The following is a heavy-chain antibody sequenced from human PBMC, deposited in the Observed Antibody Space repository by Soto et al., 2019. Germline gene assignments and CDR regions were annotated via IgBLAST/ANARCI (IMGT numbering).Heavy chain of an antibody. V-gene: IGHV3-33*08. CDR1: ASIFHGHG. CDR3: ERDGVGATTFFGFFDY. Sequence: QVQLVESGGGVVQPGGSLRLSCAASASIFHGHGMHWVRQAPGKGLEWVAIIRYDGSDEHYGDSVEGRFTISRDNSKNMMYLQINSLRAEDTAVYYGERDGVGATTFFGFFDYWGQGTLVTVSS. D-gene: IGHD1-26*01. CDR2: IRYDGSDE. J-gene: IGHJ4*02.